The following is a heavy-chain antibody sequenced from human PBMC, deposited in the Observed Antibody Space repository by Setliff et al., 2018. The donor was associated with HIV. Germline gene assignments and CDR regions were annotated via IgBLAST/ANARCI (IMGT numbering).Heavy chain of an antibody. CDR3: ARDNPSAHWFDP. V-gene: IGHV4-28*03. J-gene: IGHJ5*02. CDR2: IYFSGGT. CDR1: GYSTSSGYY. Sequence: PSETLSLTCAVSGYSTSSGYYWGWIRQPPGKGLEFIGYIYFSGGTHYNPSLKSRLTISIDQSKNQFSLKLTSVTPADTAIYFCARDNPSAHWFDPWGQGTLVTVSS.